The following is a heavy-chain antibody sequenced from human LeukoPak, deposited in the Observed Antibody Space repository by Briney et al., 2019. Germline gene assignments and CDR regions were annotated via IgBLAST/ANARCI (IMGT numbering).Heavy chain of an antibody. V-gene: IGHV1-18*01. CDR2: ISAYNGNT. CDR1: GYTFTSYG. D-gene: IGHD3-10*01. J-gene: IGHJ4*02. Sequence: ASVKVSCKASGYTFTSYGISWVRQAPGQGLEWMGWISAYNGNTNYAQKLQGRVTMTTDTSTSTAYMELRSLRSDDTAVYYCARGLLGGWFGELLPFGYWGQGTLVTVSS. CDR3: ARGLLGGWFGELLPFGY.